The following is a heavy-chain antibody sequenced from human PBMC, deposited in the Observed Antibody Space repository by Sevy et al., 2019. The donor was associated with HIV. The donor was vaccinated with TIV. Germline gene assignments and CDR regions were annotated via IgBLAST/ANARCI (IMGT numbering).Heavy chain of an antibody. CDR1: GFTVTFNS. V-gene: IGHV3-53*01. D-gene: IGHD6-19*01. J-gene: IGHJ4*02. CDR2: IYVGRNT. CDR3: VRERAGIDH. Sequence: GGSLRLSCAASGFTVTFNSMSWVRQAPGRGLVWVSVIYVGRNTYYADSVKGRFTIFRDSFKDTVDLQMDSLRPEDSGVYSCVRERAGIDHWGQGTLVTVSS.